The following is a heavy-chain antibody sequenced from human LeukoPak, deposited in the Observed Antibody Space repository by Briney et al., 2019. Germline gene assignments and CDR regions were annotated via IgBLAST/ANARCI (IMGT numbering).Heavy chain of an antibody. CDR2: INHSGST. CDR3: AGGVRGWGTPCFDP. J-gene: IGHJ5*02. V-gene: IGHV4-34*01. CDR1: GGSFSGYY. Sequence: SETLSLTCAVDGGSFSGYYWSWIRQPPGKGLEWIGEINHSGSTNYNPSLKSRVTISVDTSKNQFSLKLSSVTAGDTAVYYWAGGVRGWGTPCFDPWGKGTLVTVPP. D-gene: IGHD3-10*01.